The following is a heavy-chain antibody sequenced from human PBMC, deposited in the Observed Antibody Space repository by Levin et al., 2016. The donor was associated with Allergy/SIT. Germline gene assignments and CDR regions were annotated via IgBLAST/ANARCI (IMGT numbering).Heavy chain of an antibody. CDR2: IYPGDSDT. V-gene: IGHV5-51*01. J-gene: IGHJ4*02. Sequence: GESLKISCKGSEYTFSNHWIGWVRQMPGKGLKWMGIIYPGDSDTRYSPSFQGQVTISADKSISTAYLQWSSLKASDSAMYYCARSAGSRTLRFDYWGQGALVTVSS. CDR1: EYTFSNHW. D-gene: IGHD1-26*01. CDR3: ARSAGSRTLRFDY.